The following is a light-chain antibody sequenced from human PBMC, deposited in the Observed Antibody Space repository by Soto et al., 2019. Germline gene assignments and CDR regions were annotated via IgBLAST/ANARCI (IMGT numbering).Light chain of an antibody. J-gene: IGKJ2*01. V-gene: IGKV3-15*01. Sequence: EIVMTQSPATLSVSPGEGATLSCKASQSVSSKLAWYQQKPGQAPRVLIYGAFTRATGIPARFSGSGSGTELTLTIGSLQSEDFAVYYCLQYNDWPFTFGHGTKLEIK. CDR3: LQYNDWPFT. CDR1: QSVSSK. CDR2: GAF.